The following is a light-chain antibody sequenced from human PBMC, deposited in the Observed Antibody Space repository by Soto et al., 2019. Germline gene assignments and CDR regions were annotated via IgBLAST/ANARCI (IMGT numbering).Light chain of an antibody. V-gene: IGLV2-8*01. Sequence: QSALTQPPSASGSPGQSVTISCTGTSSDVGGYDYVSWYQQHPGKAPKLMTYEVTIRPSGVSDRFSGSKSGNTASLTVSGLQAEDEADYYCSSYTGGNPSYVFGTGTRSPS. J-gene: IGLJ1*01. CDR3: SSYTGGNPSYV. CDR1: SSDVGGYDY. CDR2: EVT.